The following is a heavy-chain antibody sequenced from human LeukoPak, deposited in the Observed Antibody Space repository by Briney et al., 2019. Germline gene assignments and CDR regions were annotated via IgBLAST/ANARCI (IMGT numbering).Heavy chain of an antibody. CDR3: AGGVHSGYGDY. CDR1: GYTFTSYY. CDR2: INPNGGST. V-gene: IGHV1-46*01. J-gene: IGHJ4*02. Sequence: ASVKVSCKASGYTFTSYYMHWVRQAPGQGLEWMGIINPNGGSTSYAQKFQGRVTMTRDTSTSTVYMELSSLRSKDTAVYYCAGGVHSGYGDYWGQGTLVTVSS. D-gene: IGHD5-12*01.